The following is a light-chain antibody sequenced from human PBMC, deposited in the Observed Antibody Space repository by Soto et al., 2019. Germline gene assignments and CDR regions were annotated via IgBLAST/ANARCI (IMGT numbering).Light chain of an antibody. CDR1: QSVGSN. CDR2: GAS. V-gene: IGKV3D-15*01. CDR3: QQYNNWPPYT. Sequence: EIVMTQYPATVSVSPGERATVSCRASQSVGSNLAWYQQKPGQPPRLLIYGASTRASGIPARFTGSGSGTEFTLTISSLQSEDFALYYCQQYNNWPPYTFGQGTNLDI. J-gene: IGKJ2*01.